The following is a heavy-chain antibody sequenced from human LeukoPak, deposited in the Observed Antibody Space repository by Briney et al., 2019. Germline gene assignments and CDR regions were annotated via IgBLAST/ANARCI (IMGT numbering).Heavy chain of an antibody. CDR2: INAGNGNT. Sequence: ASVKVSCTASGYTFTSYAMHWVRQAPGQRLEWMGWINAGNGNTIYSQEFQGRVTMTTDTSTSTAYMELRSLRSDDTAVYYCARGRLGYCSGGSCYSLGIYYYYYMDVWGKGTTVTVSS. CDR3: ARGRLGYCSGGSCYSLGIYYYYYMDV. D-gene: IGHD2-15*01. V-gene: IGHV1-3*01. CDR1: GYTFTSYA. J-gene: IGHJ6*03.